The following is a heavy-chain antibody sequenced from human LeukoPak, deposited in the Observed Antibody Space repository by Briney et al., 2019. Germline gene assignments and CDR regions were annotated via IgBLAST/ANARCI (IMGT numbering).Heavy chain of an antibody. CDR2: INPDRGGT. V-gene: IGHV1-2*02. CDR3: ARCISILPSGFDP. CDR1: GYTFTGYY. J-gene: IGHJ5*02. Sequence: ASVTVSCKASGYTFTGYYMHWVRQAPGQGLEWMGWINPDRGGTNYAQKFRGRVTMTRDTSISTAYMELSRLRSDDTAVYYCARCISILPSGFDPWGQGTLVTVFS. D-gene: IGHD3-3*01.